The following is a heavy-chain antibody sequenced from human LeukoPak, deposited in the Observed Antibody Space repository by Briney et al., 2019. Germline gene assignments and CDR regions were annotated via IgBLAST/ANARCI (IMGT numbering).Heavy chain of an antibody. V-gene: IGHV3-33*01. J-gene: IGHJ4*02. CDR2: IWYDGSNK. Sequence: GRSLRLSCAASGFAFRSYGMHWVRQAPGKGLEWVAVIWYDGSNKYYADSVKGRFTISRDNSKNTLYLQMNSLRAEDTAVYYCARVGYCSSTSCPFDYWGQGTLVTVSS. CDR3: ARVGYCSSTSCPFDY. D-gene: IGHD2-2*03. CDR1: GFAFRSYG.